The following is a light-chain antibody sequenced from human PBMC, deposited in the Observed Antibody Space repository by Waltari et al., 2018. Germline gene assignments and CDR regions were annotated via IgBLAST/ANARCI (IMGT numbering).Light chain of an antibody. CDR1: QDIKTY. CDR3: QHADTFPLT. V-gene: IGKV1-12*01. Sequence: DFQMTQSPSSVSAFLGDRDTITRRASQDIKTYLAWYQHKPGRAPKLLIFGASGLQTGAPSRFSGSGSGTYFTLTISSLQPEDLATDYCQHADTFPLTFGGGTKVEIK. CDR2: GAS. J-gene: IGKJ4*01.